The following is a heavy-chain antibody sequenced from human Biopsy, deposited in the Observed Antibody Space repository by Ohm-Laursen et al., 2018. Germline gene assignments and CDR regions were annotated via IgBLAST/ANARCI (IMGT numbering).Heavy chain of an antibody. CDR2: INQSGST. Sequence: TLSLTCAVNGESSSGYFWNWIRQPPGKGLEWIGEINQSGSTKYNPSLKRRATLSADSSNSQFSLRLISVTAADTAIYYCARGSGYFKLDVWGQGTTVTVSS. CDR3: ARGSGYFKLDV. CDR1: GESSSGYF. D-gene: IGHD5-12*01. J-gene: IGHJ6*02. V-gene: IGHV4-34*01.